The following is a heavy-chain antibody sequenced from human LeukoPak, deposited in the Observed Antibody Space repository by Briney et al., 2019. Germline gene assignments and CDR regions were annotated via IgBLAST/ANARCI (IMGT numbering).Heavy chain of an antibody. D-gene: IGHD3-16*02. V-gene: IGHV3-53*01. J-gene: IGHJ4*02. CDR3: ARGELSTFDY. CDR1: GFTVSSNY. Sequence: PGGSLRLSCASSGFTVSSNYMTWVRPAPGKGLEWVSVMYSGGSTYYADSVKGRFTISRDNSKNTLYPQMNSLKVEDTAVYYCARGELSTFDYWGQGTLVTVSS. CDR2: MYSGGST.